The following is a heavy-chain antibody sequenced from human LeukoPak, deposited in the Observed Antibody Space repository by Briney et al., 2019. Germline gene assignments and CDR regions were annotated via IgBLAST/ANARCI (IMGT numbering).Heavy chain of an antibody. CDR1: GFTFSSYG. CDR3: AKDGEYYYGSGSYYSDAFDI. D-gene: IGHD3-10*01. Sequence: AGGSLRLSCAASGFTFSSYGVHWVRQAPGKGLEWVAFIRYDGSNKYYADSVKGRFTISRDNSKNTLYLQMNSLRAEDTAVYYCAKDGEYYYGSGSYYSDAFDIWGQGTMVTVSS. V-gene: IGHV3-30*02. J-gene: IGHJ3*02. CDR2: IRYDGSNK.